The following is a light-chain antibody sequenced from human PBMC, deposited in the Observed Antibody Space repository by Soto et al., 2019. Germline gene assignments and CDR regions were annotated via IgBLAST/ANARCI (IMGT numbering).Light chain of an antibody. CDR2: GAS. J-gene: IGKJ4*01. V-gene: IGKV3-20*01. CDR1: ESINSAH. CDR3: QHYDGSPLS. Sequence: EIGLTQFPGTLSLSPGVRGTLSCRASESINSAHLAWYQQKPGQPPRLLIFGASDRATGIPDRFSGSGSGTDFTLTISRLEPEDFAVYYCQHYDGSPLSFGGGTRVELK.